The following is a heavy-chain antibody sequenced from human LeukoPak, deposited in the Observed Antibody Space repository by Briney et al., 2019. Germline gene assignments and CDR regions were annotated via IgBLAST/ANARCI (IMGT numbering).Heavy chain of an antibody. D-gene: IGHD6-19*01. V-gene: IGHV6-1*01. J-gene: IGHJ5*02. Sequence: SQTLSLTCAISGDSVSSNSAAWNWIRQSPSRGLEWLGRTYYRSKWYNDYAVSVKSRITINPDTSKNQFSLQLYSVTPEDTAVYYCARDLKYSSGPYDWFDPWGQGTLVTVSS. CDR3: ARDLKYSSGPYDWFDP. CDR1: GDSVSSNSAA. CDR2: TYYRSKWYN.